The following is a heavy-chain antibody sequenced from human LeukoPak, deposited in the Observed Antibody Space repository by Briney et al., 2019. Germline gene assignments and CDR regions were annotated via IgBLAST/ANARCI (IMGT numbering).Heavy chain of an antibody. CDR2: IYYTGST. CDR1: GCSISSYH. D-gene: IGHD3-10*01. J-gene: IGHJ4*02. Sequence: SETLSLTCTVSGCSISSYHWSWLRQPPGKGLEWIGYIYYTGSTNYNPSLKSRVTISVDTSKNQFSLKLSSVTAADTAVYYCARHLDYYGSGTYEFWGQGTLVTVSS. V-gene: IGHV4-59*08. CDR3: ARHLDYYGSGTYEF.